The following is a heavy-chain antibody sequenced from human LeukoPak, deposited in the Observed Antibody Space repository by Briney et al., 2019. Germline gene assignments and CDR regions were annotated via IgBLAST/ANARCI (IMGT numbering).Heavy chain of an antibody. CDR1: GGSISSNNW. V-gene: IGHV4-4*02. J-gene: IGHJ4*02. CDR3: AGGVTIVRGTSKHFDY. D-gene: IGHD3-10*01. Sequence: SETLSLTCAVSGGSISSNNWWSWVRQPPGKGLEWIGEIYHSGSTNYNPSLKSRVTISVDTSKNQFSLKLSSVTAADTAVYYCAGGVTIVRGTSKHFDYWGQGTLVTVSS. CDR2: IYHSGST.